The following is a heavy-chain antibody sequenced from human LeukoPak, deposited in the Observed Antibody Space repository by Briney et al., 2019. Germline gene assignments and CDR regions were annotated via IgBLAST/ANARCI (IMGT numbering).Heavy chain of an antibody. V-gene: IGHV4-38-2*01. CDR1: GYSISSGYY. J-gene: IGHJ4*02. CDR2: IYYSGST. CDR3: ATEMRGSYPFDY. D-gene: IGHD1-26*01. Sequence: SETLSLTCAVSGYSISSGYYWGWIRQPPGKGLEWIGSIYYSGSTYYNPSLKSRVTISVDTSKNQFSLKLSSVTAADTAVYYCATEMRGSYPFDYWGQGTLVTVSS.